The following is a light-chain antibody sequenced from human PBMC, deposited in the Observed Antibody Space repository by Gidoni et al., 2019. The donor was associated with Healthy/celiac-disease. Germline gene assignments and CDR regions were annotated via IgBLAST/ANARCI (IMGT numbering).Light chain of an antibody. V-gene: IGKV3-15*01. CDR3: QQYNNWPT. CDR2: AAS. Sequence: EIVMTQSPATLSVSPWERATLSCRASQSVSSIFAWYQQKPGQAPMLLIYAASTRATGIPARFSGSGSGTEFTLTISSLQSEDFAVYYCQQYNNWPTFGQGTKVEIK. J-gene: IGKJ1*01. CDR1: QSVSSI.